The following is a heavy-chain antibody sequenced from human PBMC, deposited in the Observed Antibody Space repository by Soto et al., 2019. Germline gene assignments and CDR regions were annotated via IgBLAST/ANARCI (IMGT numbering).Heavy chain of an antibody. D-gene: IGHD3-3*01. V-gene: IGHV3-48*03. CDR3: ARQVYYDFWSGSIGAYYGMDV. J-gene: IGHJ6*02. CDR1: GFTFSSYE. Sequence: GGSLRLSCAASGFTFSSYEMNWVRQAPGKGLEWVSYISSSGSTIYYADSVKGRFTISRDNAKNSLYLQMNSLRAEDTAVYYCARQVYYDFWSGSIGAYYGMDVWGQGTRSPSP. CDR2: ISSSGSTI.